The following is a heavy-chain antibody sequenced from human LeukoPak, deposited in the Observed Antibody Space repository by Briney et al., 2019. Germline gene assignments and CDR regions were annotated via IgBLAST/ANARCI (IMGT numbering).Heavy chain of an antibody. CDR3: ARDDGTTSHYSLFQY. CDR2: FWAHGRSQ. J-gene: IGHJ4*02. D-gene: IGHD2/OR15-2a*01. CDR1: GFTLSKYG. V-gene: IGHV3-33*01. Sequence: GGSLRLSCAASGFTLSKYGMHWVRQAPGKGLEWVAVFWAHGRSQYYSDSVKGRFSISRDTSRSTVYLQMNSLRAEDTAVYYCARDDGTTSHYSLFQYWGQGTRVTVSS.